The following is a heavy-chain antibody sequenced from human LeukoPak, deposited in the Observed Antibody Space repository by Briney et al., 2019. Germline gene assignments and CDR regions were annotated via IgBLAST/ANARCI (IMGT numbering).Heavy chain of an antibody. D-gene: IGHD2-2*02. CDR2: TNPNSGGT. J-gene: IGHJ6*03. CDR3: AGGGGSTSCYNVYYYYYYMDV. CDR1: GYTFIGYY. V-gene: IGHV1-2*02. Sequence: GASVKVSCKASGYTFIGYYMHWVRQAPGQGLECMGWTNPNSGGTNYAQKFQGRVTMTRDTSASTAYMELSSLRSEDMAVYYCAGGGGSTSCYNVYYYYYYMDVWGKGTTVTVSS.